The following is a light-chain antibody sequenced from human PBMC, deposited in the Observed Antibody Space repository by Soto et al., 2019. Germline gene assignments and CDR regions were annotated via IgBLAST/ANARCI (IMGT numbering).Light chain of an antibody. Sequence: QSVLTQPASVSGSPGQSITISCTGTSSDVGAYDYVSWYQHHPGKAPKLMIFEVSNRPSGVSNRFSGSKSGNTASLTISGLQAADEADYYCSSYTTMRTVIFGRGTQLTVL. V-gene: IGLV2-14*01. CDR2: EVS. CDR1: SSDVGAYDY. CDR3: SSYTTMRTVI. J-gene: IGLJ2*01.